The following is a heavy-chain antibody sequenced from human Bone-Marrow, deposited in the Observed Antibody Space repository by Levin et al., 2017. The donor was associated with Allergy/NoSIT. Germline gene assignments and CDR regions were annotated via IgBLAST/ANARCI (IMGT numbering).Heavy chain of an antibody. J-gene: IGHJ4*02. CDR3: ARERQWDHVPFFDF. D-gene: IGHD1-26*01. Sequence: GGSLRLSCAASGFTVNNNQMNWVRQFPGKGLEWVSIIYSNGVTNYADSVKGRFIISRDNSKNTLYLQMNSLRAEDTAIYYCARERQWDHVPFFDFWGQGTLVTVSS. CDR2: IYSNGVT. V-gene: IGHV3-66*01. CDR1: GFTVNNNQ.